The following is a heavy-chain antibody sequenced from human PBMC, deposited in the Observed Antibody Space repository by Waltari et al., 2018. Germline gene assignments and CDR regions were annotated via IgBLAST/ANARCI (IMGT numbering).Heavy chain of an antibody. CDR3: ARSGGGTTTFGVAE. CDR2: INPNSGDT. D-gene: IGHD3-3*01. V-gene: IGHV1-2*06. CDR1: GYTFTHFF. Sequence: QVQLVQSGAEVKKSGAPVKVSCKASGYTFTHFFIHWVRQAPGQGLEWMGRINPNSGDTSYAQRFQGRVTMTGDTSITTAYMELTGLRSDDTAIYYCARSGGGTTTFGVAEWGQGSLVTVSS. J-gene: IGHJ4*02.